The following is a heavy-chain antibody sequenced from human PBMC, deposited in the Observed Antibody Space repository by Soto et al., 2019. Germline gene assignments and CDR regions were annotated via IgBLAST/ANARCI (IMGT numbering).Heavy chain of an antibody. Sequence: EVQLVESGGGLVQPGGSLKLSCAASGFTFSGSAMHWVRQASGKGLEWVGRIRSKANSYATAYAASVKGRFTISRDDSKNTAYLQMNSLKTEDTAVYYCTTGGDYGSTWGKGTLVTVSS. D-gene: IGHD4-17*01. CDR1: GFTFSGSA. CDR3: TTGGDYGST. J-gene: IGHJ5*02. CDR2: IRSKANSYAT. V-gene: IGHV3-73*01.